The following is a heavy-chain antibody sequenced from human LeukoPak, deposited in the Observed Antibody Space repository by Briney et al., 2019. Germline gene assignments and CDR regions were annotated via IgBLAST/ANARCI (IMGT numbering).Heavy chain of an antibody. CDR3: ARELGSITMVRVPTPLDY. V-gene: IGHV1-2*04. J-gene: IGHJ4*02. Sequence: GSSVKVSCKASGGTFSSYAISWVRQAPGQGLEWMGWINPNSGGTNYAQKFQGWVTMTRDTSISTAYMELSRLRSDDTAVYYCARELGSITMVRVPTPLDYWGQGTLVTVSS. CDR1: GGTFSSYA. CDR2: INPNSGGT. D-gene: IGHD3-10*01.